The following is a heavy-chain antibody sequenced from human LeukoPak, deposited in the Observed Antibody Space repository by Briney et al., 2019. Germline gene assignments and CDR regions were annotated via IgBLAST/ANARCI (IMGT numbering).Heavy chain of an antibody. CDR3: TRDRSRAEDY. D-gene: IGHD1-14*01. CDR1: GFTFSANW. Sequence: TAGSLRLSCAVSGFTFSANWMSWVRQAPGKGLEWVANINQGGSDKYYVDSRKGRFTVSRDNANNLLYLQMNSLRGEDTAVYYCTRDRSRAEDYWGQGTLVTVTS. V-gene: IGHV3-7*01. CDR2: INQGGSDK. J-gene: IGHJ4*02.